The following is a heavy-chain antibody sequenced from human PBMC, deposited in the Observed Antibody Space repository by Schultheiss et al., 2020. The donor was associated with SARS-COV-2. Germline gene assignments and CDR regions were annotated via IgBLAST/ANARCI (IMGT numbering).Heavy chain of an antibody. D-gene: IGHD3-10*01. V-gene: IGHV3-9*01. J-gene: IGHJ6*02. CDR3: ARDRSVGSY. CDR1: GFTFDDYG. CDR2: ISWNSGSI. Sequence: GGSLRLSCSASGFTFDDYGMHWVRQAPGKGLEWVSRISWNSGSIGYADSVKGRFLISRDNAKNTLYLQMNSLRAEDTAVYYCARDRSVGSYWGQGTTVTVSS.